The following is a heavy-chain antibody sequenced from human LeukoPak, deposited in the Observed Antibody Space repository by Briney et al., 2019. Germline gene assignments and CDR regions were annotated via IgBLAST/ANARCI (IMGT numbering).Heavy chain of an antibody. V-gene: IGHV4-39*01. CDR3: ARQNTRDGYSH. D-gene: IGHD5-24*01. Sequence: PSETLSLTCTVYDGSISSSRYYWGWIRQPPGKGLEWIGSIYYSGSTYYNPSLKSRVTISVDTSMNHFSLKLSSVTASYTAVYYCARQNTRDGYSHWGQGTLVTVSS. CDR2: IYYSGST. J-gene: IGHJ4*02. CDR1: DGSISSSRYY.